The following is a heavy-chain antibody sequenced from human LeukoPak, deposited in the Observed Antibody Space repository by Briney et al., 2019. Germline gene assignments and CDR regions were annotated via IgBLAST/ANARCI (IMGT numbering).Heavy chain of an antibody. D-gene: IGHD3-10*01. CDR3: ARRMVRGVIITTNWFDP. CDR2: MNPNSGNT. Sequence: ASVKVSCKASGYTFTSYDINWVRQATGQGLEWMGWMNPNSGNTGYAQKFQGRVTMTRNTSISTAYMELSSLRSEDTAVYYCARRMVRGVIITTNWFDPWGQGTLVTVSS. J-gene: IGHJ5*02. V-gene: IGHV1-8*02. CDR1: GYTFTSYD.